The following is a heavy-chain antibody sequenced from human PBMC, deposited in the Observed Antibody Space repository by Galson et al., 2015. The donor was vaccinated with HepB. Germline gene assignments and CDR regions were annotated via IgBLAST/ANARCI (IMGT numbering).Heavy chain of an antibody. V-gene: IGHV2-26*04. D-gene: IGHD6-19*01. CDR3: ACGLSKWLAQSYYYYGMDV. CDR2: IFSKDEK. J-gene: IGHJ6*02. CDR1: ELSLDNARMG. Sequence: PALVKPTQTLTLTCTVSELSLDNARMGVSWIRQPPGKALEWLAHIFSKDEKSYSTSLKSRLTISKDTSKSQVVLTMTNMDPVDTATYYCACGLSKWLAQSYYYYGMDVWGQGTTVTVSS.